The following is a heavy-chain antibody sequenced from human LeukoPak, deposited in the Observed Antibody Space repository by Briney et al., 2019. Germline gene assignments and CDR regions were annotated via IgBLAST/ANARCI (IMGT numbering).Heavy chain of an antibody. Sequence: GTSLRLSCAASGFTFSTYGMHWARQAPGKGLEWVALITYADSVKGRFTISSDTSKNTLSLQMNSLRAEDTAVYYCARDLSPVVRASPMGYWGQGTLVTVSS. CDR1: GFTFSTYG. CDR3: ARDLSPVVRASPMGY. V-gene: IGHV3-30*03. D-gene: IGHD3-10*01. J-gene: IGHJ4*02. CDR2: ITY.